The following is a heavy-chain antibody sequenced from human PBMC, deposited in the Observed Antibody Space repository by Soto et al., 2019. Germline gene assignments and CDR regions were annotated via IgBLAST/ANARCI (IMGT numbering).Heavy chain of an antibody. CDR2: IYHSGST. Sequence: SETLSLTCAVSGGSISSGGYSWSWIRQPPGKGLEWIGYIYHSGSTYYNPSLKSRVTISVDRSKNQFSLNLSSVTAADTAVYYCARGPDRDTRKFDSWGQGILVTVSS. CDR1: GGSISSGGYS. V-gene: IGHV4-30-2*01. CDR3: ARGPDRDTRKFDS. J-gene: IGHJ4*02.